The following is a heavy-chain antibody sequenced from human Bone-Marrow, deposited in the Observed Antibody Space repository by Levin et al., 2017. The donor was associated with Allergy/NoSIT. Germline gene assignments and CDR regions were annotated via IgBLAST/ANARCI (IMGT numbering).Heavy chain of an antibody. Sequence: GESLKISCAASGFTFDSYDMSWVRQAPGKGLDWVSSVSMSGARTDYAHSVKGRFTISRDNSKNMLYLQMNGLRPEDTAVYYCARRGFPAAPEYYFDSWGQGTLVTVSS. J-gene: IGHJ4*02. D-gene: IGHD2-2*01. CDR2: VSMSGART. V-gene: IGHV3-23*01. CDR3: ARRGFPAAPEYYFDS. CDR1: GFTFDSYD.